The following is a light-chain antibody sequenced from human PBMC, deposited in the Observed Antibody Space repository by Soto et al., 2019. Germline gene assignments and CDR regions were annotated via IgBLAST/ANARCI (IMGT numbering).Light chain of an antibody. J-gene: IGLJ2*01. CDR2: DVR. V-gene: IGLV2-11*01. CDR3: CSYAGTYTFV. CDR1: SSDVGTYEF. Sequence: QSALTQPRSVSGSPGQSVTISCTGTSSDVGTYEFVSWYQHHPGKAPKLMIYDVRKRPSGVPDRFSGSKSGTTASLTISVLQAEDEADYYCCSYAGTYTFVFGGGTKLTVL.